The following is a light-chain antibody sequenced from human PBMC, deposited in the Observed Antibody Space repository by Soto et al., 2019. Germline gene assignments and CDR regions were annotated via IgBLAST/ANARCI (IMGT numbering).Light chain of an antibody. V-gene: IGKV3-11*01. CDR2: DAS. CDR1: QSVSGY. J-gene: IGKJ1*01. CDR3: QQHLGRHT. Sequence: DIVLTQSPLTLSWYPGERATLSCRASQSVSGYLVWYPPKPGQAPRLLIYDASTRAASIPARFIGSGSGTDFTLTISSLAPEDSAVYYCQQHLGRHTFGQGTKVDIK.